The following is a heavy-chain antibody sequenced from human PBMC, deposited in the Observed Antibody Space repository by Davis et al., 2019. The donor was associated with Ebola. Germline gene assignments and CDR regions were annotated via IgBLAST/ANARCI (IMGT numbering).Heavy chain of an antibody. V-gene: IGHV4-59*01. CDR2: IYYSGST. D-gene: IGHD3-22*01. J-gene: IGHJ3*02. CDR1: GASISSYY. Sequence: SETLSLTCSVSGASISSYYWSWIRQPPGKGLEWIGYIYYSGSTNYNPSLKSRVTISVDTSKNQFSLNLSSVTAAETAVYYCARESYYYDSSGYYLGAFDIWGQGTMVTVSS. CDR3: ARESYYYDSSGYYLGAFDI.